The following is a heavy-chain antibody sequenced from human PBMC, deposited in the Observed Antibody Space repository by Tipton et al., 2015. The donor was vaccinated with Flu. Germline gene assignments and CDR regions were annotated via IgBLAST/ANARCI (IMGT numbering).Heavy chain of an antibody. D-gene: IGHD6-19*01. CDR3: ARGSSGWYQGDWFDP. CDR2: INSDGSST. J-gene: IGHJ5*02. Sequence: SLRLSCAASGFTFSSYWMHWVRQAPGKGLVWVSRINSDGSSTSYADSVKGRFTISRDNAKNTLYLQMNSLRAEDTAVYYCARGSSGWYQGDWFDPWGQGTLVTVSS. CDR1: GFTFSSYW. V-gene: IGHV3-74*01.